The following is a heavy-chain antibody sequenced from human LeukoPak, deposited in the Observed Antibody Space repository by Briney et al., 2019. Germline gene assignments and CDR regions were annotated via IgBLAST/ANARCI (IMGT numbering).Heavy chain of an antibody. Sequence: PGGSLRLSCAATGFTFSSHAMSWFRQAPGKGLESVSIISDMGDITYYADSVKVRITISRANSKNTLYLQMNILRAEDTAVYYCAKVGAAGIAVVLVDYWGQGTLVTVSS. D-gene: IGHD6-19*01. CDR1: GFTFSSHA. CDR3: AKVGAAGIAVVLVDY. V-gene: IGHV3-23*01. CDR2: ISDMGDIT. J-gene: IGHJ4*02.